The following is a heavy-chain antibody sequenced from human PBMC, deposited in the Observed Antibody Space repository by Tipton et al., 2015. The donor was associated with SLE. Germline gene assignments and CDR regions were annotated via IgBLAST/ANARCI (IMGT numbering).Heavy chain of an antibody. J-gene: IGHJ3*02. Sequence: GLVKPSETLSLTCTVSGDSISSHYWNWIRQTPGRGLEWIGFIHYTGSTNYNPSLKSRVTILLDTSKNHFSLRLNSVTAAETAVYYCARGGDGFNDAFDIWGQGTMVTVSS. CDR3: ARGGDGFNDAFDI. CDR2: IHYTGST. CDR1: GDSISSHY. V-gene: IGHV4-59*11. D-gene: IGHD5-24*01.